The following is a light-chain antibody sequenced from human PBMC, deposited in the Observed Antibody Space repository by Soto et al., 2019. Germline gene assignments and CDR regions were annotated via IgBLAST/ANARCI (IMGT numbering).Light chain of an antibody. Sequence: QSALTQPPSASGTPLQRVTISCSGSSSNIGSNTVNWYQQLPGTAPKLLIYSNNQRPSGVPDRFSGSKSGTSASLAISGLQSEDEADYYCAAWDDSLNVVVFGGGTKVTVL. CDR1: SSNIGSNT. CDR3: AAWDDSLNVVV. CDR2: SNN. V-gene: IGLV1-44*01. J-gene: IGLJ2*01.